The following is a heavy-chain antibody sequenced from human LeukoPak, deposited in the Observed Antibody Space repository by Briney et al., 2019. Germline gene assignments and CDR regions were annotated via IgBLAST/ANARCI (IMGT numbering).Heavy chain of an antibody. CDR1: GFTFSSYG. Sequence: GGSLRLSCAASGFTFSSYGMHWVRQAPGKGLEWVAFIRYDGSNKYYADSVKGRFTISRDNSKNTLYLQMNSLRAEDTAVYYCAKDGPYCSGGSCYWQDPHYYFDYWGQGTLVTVSS. D-gene: IGHD2-15*01. CDR3: AKDGPYCSGGSCYWQDPHYYFDY. J-gene: IGHJ4*02. V-gene: IGHV3-30*02. CDR2: IRYDGSNK.